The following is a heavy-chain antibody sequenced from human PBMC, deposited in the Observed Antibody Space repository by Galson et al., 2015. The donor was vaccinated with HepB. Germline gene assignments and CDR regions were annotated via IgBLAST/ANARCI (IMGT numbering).Heavy chain of an antibody. CDR3: AKAGCSGAGCYLRYSWIDS. Sequence: SLRLSCAASGFTFSAYDMYWVRQAPGKVLEWVSSITTSSSYIYYADSMRGRFTISRDNAKNSLFLQMDSLRAEDTAVYYCAKAGCSGAGCYLRYSWIDSWGQGTLVTVSS. D-gene: IGHD2-2*01. J-gene: IGHJ5*01. CDR1: GFTFSAYD. CDR2: ITTSSSYI. V-gene: IGHV3-21*06.